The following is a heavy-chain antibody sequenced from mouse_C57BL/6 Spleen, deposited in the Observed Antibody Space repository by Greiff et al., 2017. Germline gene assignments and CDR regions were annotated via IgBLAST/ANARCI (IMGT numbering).Heavy chain of an antibody. Sequence: VQLQQSVAELVRPGASVKLSCTASGFNIKNTYMHWVKQRPEQGLEWIGRIDPANGNTKYAPKFQGKATITADTSSNTAYLQPSSLTSEDTAIYYCARSHYYGSSYGYFDVWGTGTTVTVSS. CDR1: GFNIKNTY. V-gene: IGHV14-3*01. J-gene: IGHJ1*03. CDR3: ARSHYYGSSYGYFDV. CDR2: IDPANGNT. D-gene: IGHD1-1*01.